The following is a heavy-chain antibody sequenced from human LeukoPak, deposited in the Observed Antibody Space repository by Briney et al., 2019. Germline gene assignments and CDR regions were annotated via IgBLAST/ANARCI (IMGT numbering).Heavy chain of an antibody. CDR1: GFTFSSYA. CDR2: ISGSGGST. D-gene: IGHD2-15*01. Sequence: GGSLRLSCAASGFTFSSYAMSWVRQAPGKGLEWVSAISGSGGSTYYADSVKGRFTISRDNSKNTLYLQMNSLRAEDTAVYYCARDGYCSGGSCYPTWDVWGQGTTVTVSS. J-gene: IGHJ6*02. CDR3: ARDGYCSGGSCYPTWDV. V-gene: IGHV3-23*01.